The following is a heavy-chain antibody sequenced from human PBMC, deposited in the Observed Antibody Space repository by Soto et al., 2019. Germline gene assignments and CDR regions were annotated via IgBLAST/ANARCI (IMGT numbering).Heavy chain of an antibody. CDR2: IAYDGSNK. CDR3: ARGDREDIAVVVGARPGEYGVDV. D-gene: IGHD2-15*01. J-gene: IGHJ6*02. Sequence: QVQLVESGGGVVQPGRSLRLSCAASGFTFRSYAMHWVRQAPGKGLECVAVIAYDGSNKYYRDYVKGRFTISIDNSKNTLYLQISSLRYEDTAVYYCARGDREDIAVVVGARPGEYGVDVWGQGTTVTVSS. CDR1: GFTFRSYA. V-gene: IGHV3-30-3*01.